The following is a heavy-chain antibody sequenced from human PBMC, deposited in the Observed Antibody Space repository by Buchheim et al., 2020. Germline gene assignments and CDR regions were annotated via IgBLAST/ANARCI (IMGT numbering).Heavy chain of an antibody. Sequence: QVQLVESGGGLVKPGGSLRLSCAASGFTFSDYYMSWIRQAPGKGLEWVSYISSISSYTHYADSVKGRFPISRYNAKNPLYLQMNSLRAEDTAVYYCARGKHIGPPNFDYWGQGTL. V-gene: IGHV3-11*06. D-gene: IGHD2-21*01. CDR2: ISSISSYT. CDR1: GFTFSDYY. CDR3: ARGKHIGPPNFDY. J-gene: IGHJ4*02.